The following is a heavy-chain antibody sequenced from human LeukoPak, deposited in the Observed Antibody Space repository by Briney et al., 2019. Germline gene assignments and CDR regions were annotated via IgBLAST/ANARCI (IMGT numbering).Heavy chain of an antibody. CDR1: GYSISSGYY. V-gene: IGHV4-38-2*02. Sequence: KPSETLSLTCAVPGYSISSGYYWGWIRQRPGKGLEWFGSIYHSGSTYYNPSLKSRVTMSVDTSKNQFSLKLSSVTAADTALYYCAREGSYYDILTGYYYGYFDYWGQGTLVTVSS. CDR3: AREGSYYDILTGYYYGYFDY. CDR2: IYHSGST. D-gene: IGHD3-9*01. J-gene: IGHJ4*02.